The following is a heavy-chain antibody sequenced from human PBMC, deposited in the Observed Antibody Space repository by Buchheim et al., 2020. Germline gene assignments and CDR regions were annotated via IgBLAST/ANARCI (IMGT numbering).Heavy chain of an antibody. V-gene: IGHV3-33*01. J-gene: IGHJ6*02. D-gene: IGHD4-11*01. Sequence: QVQLVESGGGVVQPGRSLRLSCAASGFTFSSYGMHWVRQAPGKGPEWVAVIWYDGSNKYYADSVKGRFTISRDNSKNTLYLQMNSLRAEDTAVYYCARGTTVTTPYYYGMDVWGQGTT. CDR2: IWYDGSNK. CDR3: ARGTTVTTPYYYGMDV. CDR1: GFTFSSYG.